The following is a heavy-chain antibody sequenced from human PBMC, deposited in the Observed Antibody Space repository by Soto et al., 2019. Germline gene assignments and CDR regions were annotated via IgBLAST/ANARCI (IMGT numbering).Heavy chain of an antibody. CDR1: VFTVSSYA. D-gene: IGHD3-22*01. V-gene: IGHV3-23*01. CDR2: ISGSGGST. Sequence: AGSLRLCCAASVFTVSSYAMSWFRQAPGKGLEWVSAISGSGGSTYYADSVKGRFTISRDNSKNTLYLQMNSLRAEDTAVYYCANEKYYYDSSGYPDAFDIWGQGTMVTVSS. J-gene: IGHJ3*02. CDR3: ANEKYYYDSSGYPDAFDI.